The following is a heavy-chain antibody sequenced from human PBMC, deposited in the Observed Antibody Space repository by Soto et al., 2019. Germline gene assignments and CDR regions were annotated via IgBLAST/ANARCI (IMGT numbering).Heavy chain of an antibody. CDR2: ISNDGSNK. CDR3: ANWGKSGSDF. CDR1: GFRFSGYG. J-gene: IGHJ4*02. D-gene: IGHD1-26*01. Sequence: GGSLRLSCAASGFRFSGYGMHWVRQAPGKGLEWLAAISNDGSNKYYGDSVKGRFTISRDNSKNTLYLQINSLRAEDTAVYYCANWGKSGSDFWGQGTLVTVSS. V-gene: IGHV3-30*18.